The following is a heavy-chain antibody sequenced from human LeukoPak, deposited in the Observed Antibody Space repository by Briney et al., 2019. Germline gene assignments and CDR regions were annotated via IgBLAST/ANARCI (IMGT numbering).Heavy chain of an antibody. V-gene: IGHV5-51*01. CDR3: ATTMIVVVNDAFDI. J-gene: IGHJ3*02. CDR2: IYPGDSDT. CDR1: GFTFSSSA. D-gene: IGHD3-22*01. Sequence: PGGSLRLSCAASGFTFSSSAMSWVRQMPGKGLEWMGIIYPGDSDTRYSPSFQGQVTISADKSISTAYLQWSSLKASDTAMYYCATTMIVVVNDAFDIWGQGTMVTVSS.